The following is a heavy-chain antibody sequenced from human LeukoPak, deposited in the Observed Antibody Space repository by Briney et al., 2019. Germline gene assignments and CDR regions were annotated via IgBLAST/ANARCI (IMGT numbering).Heavy chain of an antibody. D-gene: IGHD1-26*01. V-gene: IGHV1-69*04. CDR3: ASSLNVGATGY. CDR1: GGTFSSYA. Sequence: ASVKVSCKASGGTFSSYAISWVRQAPGQGLEWMGRIIPILGIANYAQKFQGRVTITADKSTSTAYMELSSLRSEDTAVYYCASSLNVGATGYWGQGTLVTVSS. J-gene: IGHJ4*02. CDR2: IIPILGIA.